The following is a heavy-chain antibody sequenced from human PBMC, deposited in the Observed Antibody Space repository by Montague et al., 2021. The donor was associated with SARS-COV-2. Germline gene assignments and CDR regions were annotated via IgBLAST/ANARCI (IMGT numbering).Heavy chain of an antibody. CDR1: GGSITRYSY. Sequence: SETLSLTCTVSGGSITRYSYWGWIRQPPGKRLGWVGTIYYSGTTFINPSLESLVTISVDASKNQFSLHLTSVTAADTAVYYCARPLVRGVPKAFDIWGQGALVIVSS. CDR3: ARPLVRGVPKAFDI. V-gene: IGHV4-39*01. D-gene: IGHD3-10*01. CDR2: IYYSGTT. J-gene: IGHJ3*02.